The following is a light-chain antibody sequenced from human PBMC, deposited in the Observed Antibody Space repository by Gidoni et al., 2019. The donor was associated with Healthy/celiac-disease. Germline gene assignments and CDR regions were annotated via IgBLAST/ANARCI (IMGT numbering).Light chain of an antibody. V-gene: IGKV1-9*01. J-gene: IGKJ4*01. Sequence: DIQLTQSPSFLSASVGDRVTITCRASQGISSYLAWYQQKPGKAPKLLIYAASTLQSGVPSRFSGSGSGTEFTLTISSLQPEDFATYYCQQLNSYPPEGTFGGGTKVEIK. CDR2: AAS. CDR1: QGISSY. CDR3: QQLNSYPPEGT.